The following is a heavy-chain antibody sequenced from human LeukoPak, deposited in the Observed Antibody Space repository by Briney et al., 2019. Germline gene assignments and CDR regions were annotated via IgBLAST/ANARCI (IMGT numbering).Heavy chain of an antibody. CDR1: GFAFSSYW. J-gene: IGHJ5*02. Sequence: GGSLRLSCAASGFAFSSYWMHWVRQAPGKGLVWVSRINSDGGVTTYADSVKGRFTISRDDAENTRDLHMNSLRAEEQGVYYCARGLQALPAAVADHWGQGTLVTVSS. D-gene: IGHD2-2*01. V-gene: IGHV3-74*01. CDR3: ARGLQALPAAVADH. CDR2: INSDGGVT.